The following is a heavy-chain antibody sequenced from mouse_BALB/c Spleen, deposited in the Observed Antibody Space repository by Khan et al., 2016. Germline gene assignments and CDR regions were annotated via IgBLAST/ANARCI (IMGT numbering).Heavy chain of an antibody. Sequence: QVQLKQSGAELVRPGASVKLSCKAAGYTFTSYWMNWVKQRPGQGLEWIGMIDPSDSETHYNQMFKDKATLTVDKSSSTAYMQLSSLTSEDSAVYYSARGVRRRSYYFDYWGQGTTLTVSS. D-gene: IGHD2-14*01. CDR2: IDPSDSET. V-gene: IGHV1-61*01. CDR1: GYTFTSYW. CDR3: ARGVRRRSYYFDY. J-gene: IGHJ2*01.